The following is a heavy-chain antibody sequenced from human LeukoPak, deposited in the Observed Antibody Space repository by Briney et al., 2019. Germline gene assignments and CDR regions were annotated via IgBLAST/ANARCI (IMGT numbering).Heavy chain of an antibody. Sequence: ASVKVSCKASGYTFTSYGISWVRQAPGQGLEWMGWIGAYNGNTNYAQKLQGRVTMTTDASTSTAYMELRSLRSDDTAVYYCARGRYSYGFFDYWGQGTLVTVSS. J-gene: IGHJ4*02. CDR2: IGAYNGNT. V-gene: IGHV1-18*01. D-gene: IGHD5-18*01. CDR1: GYTFTSYG. CDR3: ARGRYSYGFFDY.